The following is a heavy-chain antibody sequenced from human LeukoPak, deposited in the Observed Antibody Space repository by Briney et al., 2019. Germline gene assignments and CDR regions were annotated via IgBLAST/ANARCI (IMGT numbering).Heavy chain of an antibody. V-gene: IGHV3-74*01. CDR2: IDTDGRTT. CDR1: GYTFSSYW. D-gene: IGHD3-10*01. Sequence: PGGSLRLSCAASGYTFSSYWMHWVRQAPGKGLVWVSRIDTDGRTTNYADSVRGRSTIYRDNVQNTRYLQMNSLTAEDTAVYYWAGDVAGARSYWAEGALVSVSS. CDR3: AGDVAGARSY. J-gene: IGHJ4*02.